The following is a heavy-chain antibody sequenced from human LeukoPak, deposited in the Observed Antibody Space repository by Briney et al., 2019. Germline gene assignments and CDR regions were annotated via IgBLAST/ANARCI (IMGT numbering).Heavy chain of an antibody. CDR3: ARGRYSYGLRATFDY. CDR2: IYYSGST. J-gene: IGHJ4*02. D-gene: IGHD5-18*01. Sequence: SQTLSLTCTVSGGSISSYYWSWLRQPPGKGLEWIGYIYYSGSTNYNPSLKSRVTISVDTSKNQFSLKLSSVTAADTAVYYCARGRYSYGLRATFDYWGQGTLVTVSS. V-gene: IGHV4-59*01. CDR1: GGSISSYY.